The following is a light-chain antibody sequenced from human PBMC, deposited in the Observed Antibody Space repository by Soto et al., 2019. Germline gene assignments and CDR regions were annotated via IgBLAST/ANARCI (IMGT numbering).Light chain of an antibody. CDR1: SSNIGAGYD. CDR3: QSYASSLSGVV. J-gene: IGLJ2*01. CDR2: GNT. Sequence: QSVLTQPPSVSGAPGQRVTISCTGSSSNIGAGYDLHWYQQLPGTAPKLLIYGNTNRPSGVPDRFSGSKSGTSASLAITGLQAEDEADYYCQSYASSLSGVVFGGGTEATVL. V-gene: IGLV1-40*01.